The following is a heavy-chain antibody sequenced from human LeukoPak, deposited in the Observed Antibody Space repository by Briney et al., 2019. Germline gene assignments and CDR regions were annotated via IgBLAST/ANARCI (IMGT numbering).Heavy chain of an antibody. Sequence: SETLSLTCTVSGGSISSYFWSWIRQPPGKGLQWIGYIYYSGSTIYNPSLKSRVTISVDTSKNQFSLKLSSVTAADTAVYYCARASEDYYYYYMDAWGKGTTVTISS. CDR3: ARASEDYYYYYMDA. CDR1: GGSISSYF. D-gene: IGHD1-14*01. V-gene: IGHV4-59*01. J-gene: IGHJ6*03. CDR2: IYYSGST.